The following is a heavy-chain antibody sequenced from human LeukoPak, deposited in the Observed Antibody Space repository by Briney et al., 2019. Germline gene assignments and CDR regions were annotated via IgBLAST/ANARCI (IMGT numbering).Heavy chain of an antibody. CDR3: ARASGKLAAAGLDY. J-gene: IGHJ4*02. Sequence: SETLSLTCTVSGGSISSYYWSWIGQPPGKGLEWIGYIYYSGSTDYNPSLKSRVTISVDTSKNQFSLKLSSVTAADTAVYYCARASGKLAAAGLDYWGQGTLVTVPS. V-gene: IGHV4-59*08. CDR1: GGSISSYY. CDR2: IYYSGST. D-gene: IGHD6-13*01.